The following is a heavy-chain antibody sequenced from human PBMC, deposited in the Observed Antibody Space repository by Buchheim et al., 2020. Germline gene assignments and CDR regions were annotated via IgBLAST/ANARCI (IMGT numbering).Heavy chain of an antibody. CDR3: TGVREGYNYGSFDY. CDR2: IWHDGSNK. D-gene: IGHD5-24*01. CDR1: GFTFSSYG. J-gene: IGHJ4*02. Sequence: QVQLVESGGGVVQPGRSLRLSCAASGFTFSSYGMHWVRQAPGKGLEWVAVIWHDGSNKYYVDSVKGRFTISRDNSKNTLYLQMNCPRAEETAVYCCTGVREGYNYGSFDYRGQRAL. V-gene: IGHV3-33*01.